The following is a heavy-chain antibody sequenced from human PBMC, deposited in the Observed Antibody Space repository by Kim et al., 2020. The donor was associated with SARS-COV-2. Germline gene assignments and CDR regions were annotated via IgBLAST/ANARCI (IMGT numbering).Heavy chain of an antibody. D-gene: IGHD5-18*01. V-gene: IGHV1-18*01. CDR2: ISAYNGNT. CDR3: ARASAKIQLWSYGMDV. Sequence: ASVKVSCKASGYTFTSYGISWVRQAPGQGLEWMGWISAYNGNTNYAQKLQGRVTMTTDTSTSTAYMELRSLRSDDTAVYYCARASAKIQLWSYGMDVWGQGTTVTVSS. CDR1: GYTFTSYG. J-gene: IGHJ6*02.